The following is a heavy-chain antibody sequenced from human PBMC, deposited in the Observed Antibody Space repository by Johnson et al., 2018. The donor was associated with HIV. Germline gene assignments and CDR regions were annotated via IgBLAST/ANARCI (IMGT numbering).Heavy chain of an antibody. D-gene: IGHD6-19*01. Sequence: QVQLVESGGGVVQPGRSLRLSCAASGFTFSSYAMHWVRQAPGKGLEWVAVTSYDGSNKYYADSVKGRFTISRDNSKNTLYLQMNSLRAEDTAVYYCASGIAVAGTLLDAFDIWGQGTMVTVSS. V-gene: IGHV3-30*04. J-gene: IGHJ3*02. CDR1: GFTFSSYA. CDR2: TSYDGSNK. CDR3: ASGIAVAGTLLDAFDI.